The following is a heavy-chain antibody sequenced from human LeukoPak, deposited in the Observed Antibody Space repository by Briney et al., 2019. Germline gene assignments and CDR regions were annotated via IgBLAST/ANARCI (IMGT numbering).Heavy chain of an antibody. CDR2: ISGSGGST. CDR1: GFTFSSYA. CDR3: ARDPSGLYGMDV. V-gene: IGHV3-23*01. Sequence: GGSLRLSCAASGFTFSSYAMSWVRQAPGKGLEWVSAISGSGGSTYYADSVKGRFTISRDNSKNTLYLQMNSLRAEDTAVYYCARDPSGLYGMDVWGQGTTVTVSS. J-gene: IGHJ6*02.